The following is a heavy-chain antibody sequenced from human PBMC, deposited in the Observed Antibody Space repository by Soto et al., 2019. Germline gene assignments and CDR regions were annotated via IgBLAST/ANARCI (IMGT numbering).Heavy chain of an antibody. V-gene: IGHV1-18*01. CDR1: GYTFTSYG. CDR2: ISAYNGNT. D-gene: IGHD2-2*01. Sequence: QVQLVQSGAEVKKPGASVKVSCKASGYTFTSYGISWVRQAPGQGLEWMGWISAYNGNTNYAQKLQGRVTMTTDTSTSTAYMELRSLRSDDTAVYYCAGSLVGYCISTSCYANPRNYYYYGMDVWGQGTTVTVSS. J-gene: IGHJ6*02. CDR3: AGSLVGYCISTSCYANPRNYYYYGMDV.